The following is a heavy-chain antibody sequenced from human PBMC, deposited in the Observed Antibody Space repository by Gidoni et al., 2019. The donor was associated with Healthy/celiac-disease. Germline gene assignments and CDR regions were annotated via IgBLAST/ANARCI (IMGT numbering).Heavy chain of an antibody. D-gene: IGHD6-13*01. J-gene: IGHJ4*02. CDR3: AHLDAGYTSSWFPPYFDS. CDR2: IYWDDDK. Sequence: QITLKESGPTLVKPTQTLTLTCTFSGFSLSTSGAGVGWIRQPPGKALEWLALIYWDDDKRYSPSLKSRLTITKDTSKNQVVLTMTNMDPVDTATYFCAHLDAGYTSSWFPPYFDSWGQGTLVTVSS. V-gene: IGHV2-5*02. CDR1: GFSLSTSGAG.